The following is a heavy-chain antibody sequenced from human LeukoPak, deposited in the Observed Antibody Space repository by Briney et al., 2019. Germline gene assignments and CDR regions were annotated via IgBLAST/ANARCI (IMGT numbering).Heavy chain of an antibody. CDR1: GFTFSSYS. CDR3: VPASVGATDY. CDR2: ISSSSSYI. V-gene: IGHV3-21*01. J-gene: IGHJ4*02. D-gene: IGHD1-26*01. Sequence: GGSLRLSCAASGFTFSSYSMNWVRLAPGKGLEWVSSISSSSSYIYYADSVKGRFTISRDNAKNSLYLQMNSLRAEDTAVYYCVPASVGATDYWGQGTLVTVSS.